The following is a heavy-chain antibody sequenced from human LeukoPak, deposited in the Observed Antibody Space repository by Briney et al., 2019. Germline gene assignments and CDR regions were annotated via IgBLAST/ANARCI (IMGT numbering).Heavy chain of an antibody. V-gene: IGHV4-31*03. J-gene: IGHJ6*02. Sequence: SQTLSLTCTVSGGSISSDGYYWSWIRQHPGKGLEWIGYIYYSGSTYYNPSLKSRVTISINPSKNQFSLKLSSVTAADTAVYYCARDRAVAGRNYYYGMDVWGQGTTVTVSS. CDR3: ARDRAVAGRNYYYGMDV. CDR2: IYYSGST. CDR1: GGSISSDGYY. D-gene: IGHD6-19*01.